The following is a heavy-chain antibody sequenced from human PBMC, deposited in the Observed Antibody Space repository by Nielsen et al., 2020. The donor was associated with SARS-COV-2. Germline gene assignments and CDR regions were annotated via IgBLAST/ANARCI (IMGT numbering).Heavy chain of an antibody. CDR2: SYHSWST. J-gene: IGHJ4*02. CDR1: GGSISSSNW. CDR3: ANRPCSSTSCSLFDY. Sequence: SDTLSLTCAVSGGSISSSNWWRWVRQPPGKGLECIGESYHSWSTNYNPSLKSRVTISVDKSKNQFSLKLSSVTAADTAVYYCANRPCSSTSCSLFDYWGQGTLVTVSS. V-gene: IGHV4-4*02. D-gene: IGHD2-2*01.